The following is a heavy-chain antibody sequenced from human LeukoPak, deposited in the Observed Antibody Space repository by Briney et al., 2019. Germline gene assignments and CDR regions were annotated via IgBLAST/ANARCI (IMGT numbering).Heavy chain of an antibody. D-gene: IGHD3-22*01. J-gene: IGHJ4*02. Sequence: GGSLRLSCAASGFTFSNAWMSWVRQAPGKGLEWVGRIKSKTDGGTTDYAAPVKGRFTISRDDSKNTLYLQMNSLKTEDTAVYYCTTEPCYYDGSGHSVWGQGTLVTVSS. CDR2: IKSKTDGGTT. CDR1: GFTFSNAW. V-gene: IGHV3-15*01. CDR3: TTEPCYYDGSGHSV.